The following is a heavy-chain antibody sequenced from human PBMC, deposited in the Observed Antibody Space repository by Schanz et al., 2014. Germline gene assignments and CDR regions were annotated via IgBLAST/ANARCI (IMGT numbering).Heavy chain of an antibody. D-gene: IGHD3-10*01. V-gene: IGHV3-23*01. Sequence: EVQLLESGGGLVQPGGSLRLSCVASGFTFSSYAMSWVRQAPGKGLEWISAISGSGVSTHYADSVKGRFTISRDNSKSTLYLQMNSLRAEDTAVYYCAKDQGSYGSGSYSYFDYWGQGTLVTVSS. CDR2: ISGSGVST. CDR1: GFTFSSYA. CDR3: AKDQGSYGSGSYSYFDY. J-gene: IGHJ4*02.